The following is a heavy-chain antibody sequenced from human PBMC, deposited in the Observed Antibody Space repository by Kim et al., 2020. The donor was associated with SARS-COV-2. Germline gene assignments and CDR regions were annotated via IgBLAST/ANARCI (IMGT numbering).Heavy chain of an antibody. CDR2: INHSGAI. CDR1: GGSFSGYY. Sequence: SETLSLTCAVYGGSFSGYYWSWIRQSPGKGLEWIGEINHSGAISHNPSLKSRLTISMDTSKNQFSLKLTSVTAADTAFYYCARGRAGGFPSPVLGLGPYYEYFIMDVWGHGTAVTVAS. CDR3: ARGRAGGFPSPVLGLGPYYEYFIMDV. V-gene: IGHV4-34*01. J-gene: IGHJ6*02. D-gene: IGHD3-3*01.